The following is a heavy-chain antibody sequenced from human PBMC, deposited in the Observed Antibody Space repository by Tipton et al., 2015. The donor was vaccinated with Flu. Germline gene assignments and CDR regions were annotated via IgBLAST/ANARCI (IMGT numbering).Heavy chain of an antibody. CDR1: GYSFTSYW. CDR3: ARHRGGYSGSYNHDY. Sequence: VQLVQSGAEVKKPGESLRISCKGSGYSFTSYWISWVRQMPGKGLEWIGRIDPSASYTNYSPSFQGHITISADKSISTAYLQWNSLKASDTAMYYCARHRGGYSGSYNHDYWGQGTLVTVSS. V-gene: IGHV5-10-1*01. J-gene: IGHJ4*02. CDR2: IDPSASYT. D-gene: IGHD1-26*01.